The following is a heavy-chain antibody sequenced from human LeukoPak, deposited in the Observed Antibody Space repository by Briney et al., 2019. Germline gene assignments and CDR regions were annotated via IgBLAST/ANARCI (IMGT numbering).Heavy chain of an antibody. CDR1: GYTFSGFY. V-gene: IGHV1-18*04. Sequence: ASVKVSCKASGYTFSGFYIHWVRQAPGQGLEWMGWISAYNGNTNYAQKLQGRVTMTTDTSTSTAYMELRSLRSDDTAVYYCAREPPAGCSSTSCSRRIDYWGQGTLVTVSS. J-gene: IGHJ4*02. D-gene: IGHD2-2*01. CDR2: ISAYNGNT. CDR3: AREPPAGCSSTSCSRRIDY.